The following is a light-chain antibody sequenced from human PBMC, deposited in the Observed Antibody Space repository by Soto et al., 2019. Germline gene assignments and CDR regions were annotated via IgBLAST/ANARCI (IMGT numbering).Light chain of an antibody. CDR3: QQYESSPRT. V-gene: IGKV3-20*01. CDR2: HTS. CDR1: QGVGGS. Sequence: ETVLTQSPGTLSLSPGERSSLSCRASQGVGGSLAWYQQRPGQSPRLVVYHTSNRATGIPDSFSASGSGTDFTLTISRLEPEDFAVYYCQQYESSPRTFGQGTKVDIK. J-gene: IGKJ1*01.